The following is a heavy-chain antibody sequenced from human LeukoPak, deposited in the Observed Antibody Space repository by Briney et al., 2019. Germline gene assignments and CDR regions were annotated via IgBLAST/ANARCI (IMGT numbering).Heavy chain of an antibody. D-gene: IGHD6-13*01. V-gene: IGHV3-73*01. J-gene: IGHJ4*02. Sequence: PGGSLKLSCEASGFTFSGSAMHWVRQASGKGLEWLGRIRSRANSYVTVYVASVQGRFTISRDDSKNTAYLQMNSLKSEDTAVYYCARDSPAAAGKDYWGQGTLVTVSS. CDR2: IRSRANSYVT. CDR3: ARDSPAAAGKDY. CDR1: GFTFSGSA.